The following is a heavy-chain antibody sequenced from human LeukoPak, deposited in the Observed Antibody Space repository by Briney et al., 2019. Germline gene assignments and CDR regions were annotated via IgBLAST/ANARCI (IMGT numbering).Heavy chain of an antibody. J-gene: IGHJ5*02. CDR3: AKGGPELELALFDWFDP. V-gene: IGHV3-30*18. CDR1: GFTFSSYG. Sequence: GRSLRLSCAASGFTFSSYGMHWVRQAPGKGLEWVAVISYDGSNKYYADSVKGRFTISRDNSKNTLYLQMNSLRAEDTAVYYCAKGGPELELALFDWFDPWGQGTLVTVSS. CDR2: ISYDGSNK. D-gene: IGHD1-7*01.